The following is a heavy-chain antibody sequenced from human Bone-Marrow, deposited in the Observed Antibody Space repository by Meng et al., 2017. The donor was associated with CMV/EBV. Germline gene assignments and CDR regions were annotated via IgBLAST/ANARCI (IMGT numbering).Heavy chain of an antibody. CDR2: ISYDGSNK. Sequence: GGSLRLSCAASGFTFSSYAMHWVRQAPGKGLEWVAVISYDGSNKYYADSVKGRFTISRDNSKNTLYLQTNSLRAEDTAVYYCARGYFMFSVNYYYYGMDVWGQGDTVTVSS. J-gene: IGHJ6*02. CDR1: GFTFSSYA. V-gene: IGHV3-30-3*01. CDR3: ARGYFMFSVNYYYYGMDV. D-gene: IGHD3-10*02.